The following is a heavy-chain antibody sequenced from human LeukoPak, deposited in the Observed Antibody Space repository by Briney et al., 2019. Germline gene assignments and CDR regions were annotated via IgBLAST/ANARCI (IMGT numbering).Heavy chain of an antibody. CDR1: GYTFTSYY. CDR2: ISPGGGST. CDR3: ARFSNDYSDYVAFDI. V-gene: IGHV1-46*01. J-gene: IGHJ3*02. Sequence: ASVNVSCKASGYTFTSYYIHWVRQAPGQGLEWMGIISPGGGSTTYAQKFQGRVTMTRDMSTSTVNLELSRLRSEDTAVYYCARFSNDYSDYVAFDIWGQGTMVTVSS. D-gene: IGHD4-11*01.